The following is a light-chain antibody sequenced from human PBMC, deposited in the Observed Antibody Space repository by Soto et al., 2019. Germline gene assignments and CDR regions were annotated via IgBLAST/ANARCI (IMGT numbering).Light chain of an antibody. Sequence: QSVLTQSPSASASLGASVKLTCTLSSGHSRYAIAWHQQQPEKGPRYLMRLNSDGSHNKGDGIPDRFSGSSSGAERYLTISSLQSEDEADYYCQTWGTGNRVFGGGTKVTVL. CDR3: QTWGTGNRV. CDR1: SGHSRYA. CDR2: LNSDGSH. J-gene: IGLJ2*01. V-gene: IGLV4-69*02.